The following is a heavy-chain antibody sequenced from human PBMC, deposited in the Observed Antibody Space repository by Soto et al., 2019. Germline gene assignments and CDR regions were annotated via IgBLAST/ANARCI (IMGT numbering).Heavy chain of an antibody. CDR3: AKDLFVIAMVRGVFDY. Sequence: GGSLRLSCVASGFPFDPYVMAWVRQAPGKWLEWVAAIRSNTAVTHYADSMRDRFTISRVNSANTIFLQMNSLRVEDSAVYYCAKDLFVIAMVRGVFDYWGQRTPVTVSA. D-gene: IGHD3-10*01. J-gene: IGHJ4*01. CDR1: GFPFDPYV. V-gene: IGHV3-23*01. CDR2: IRSNTAVT.